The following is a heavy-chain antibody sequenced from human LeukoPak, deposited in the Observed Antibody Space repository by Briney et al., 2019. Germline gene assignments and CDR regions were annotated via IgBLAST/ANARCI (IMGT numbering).Heavy chain of an antibody. Sequence: GGSLRLSCAASGFSFSNYGMNWVRQAPGKGLEWVSGIIGSGGTTYYADSVKGRFTISRDNSKNSLYLQMNSLRAEDTAIYYCARDPYSGSYGDSYYYYMDVWGKGTTVTISS. J-gene: IGHJ6*03. CDR3: ARDPYSGSYGDSYYYYMDV. CDR1: GFSFSNYG. V-gene: IGHV3-23*01. D-gene: IGHD1-26*01. CDR2: IIGSGGTT.